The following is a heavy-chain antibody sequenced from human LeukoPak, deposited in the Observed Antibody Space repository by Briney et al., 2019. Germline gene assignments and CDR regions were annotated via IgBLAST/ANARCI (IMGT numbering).Heavy chain of an antibody. CDR3: ARQIVGATGLDY. CDR1: GYTFSSYE. CDR2: ISSSGRTV. J-gene: IGHJ4*02. D-gene: IGHD1-26*01. V-gene: IGHV3-48*03. Sequence: GGSLRLSCAASGYTFSSYEMKWVRQAPGKGLEWVSYISSSGRTVYYAHSVKGRFTISRDNAKDSLYLQMDSLRAEDTAVYYCARQIVGATGLDYWGQGTLVTVSS.